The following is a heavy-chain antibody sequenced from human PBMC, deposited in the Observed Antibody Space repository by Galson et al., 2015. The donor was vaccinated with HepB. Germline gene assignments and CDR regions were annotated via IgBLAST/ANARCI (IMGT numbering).Heavy chain of an antibody. D-gene: IGHD1-1*01. CDR3: VNGVPYYYGMDV. V-gene: IGHV3-53*01. J-gene: IGHJ6*02. CDR1: GFPVRSNY. Sequence: LRLSCAASGFPVRSNYMSWVRQAPGKGLEWVSVIYSGGSTYYADSVKGRFTISRDNSKNTLYLQMNSLRAEDTAVYYCVNGVPYYYGMDVWGQGTTVTVSS. CDR2: IYSGGST.